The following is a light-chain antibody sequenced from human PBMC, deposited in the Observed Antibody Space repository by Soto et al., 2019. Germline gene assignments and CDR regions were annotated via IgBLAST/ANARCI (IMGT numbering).Light chain of an antibody. J-gene: IGKJ4*01. Sequence: EIVMTQSPATLSVSPGERATLSCRASQSVSGNLAWYQQKPGQAHRLLIYGASTRATGITARFSGSGSGTEFTLTISSLQSEDFAVYYCQQYNNWPPLTFGGGTKVEIK. V-gene: IGKV3-15*01. CDR2: GAS. CDR1: QSVSGN. CDR3: QQYNNWPPLT.